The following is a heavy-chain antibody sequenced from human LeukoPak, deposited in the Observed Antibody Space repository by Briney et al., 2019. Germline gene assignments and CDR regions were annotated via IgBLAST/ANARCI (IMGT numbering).Heavy chain of an antibody. Sequence: SETLSLTCTVFGGSISSGGYYWSWIRQYPGKGLEWIGYIYYSGSTYYNPSLKSRVTISVDTSKNQFSLKLSSVTAADTAVYYCARGYSYARDVDYWGQGTLVTVSS. D-gene: IGHD5-18*01. CDR2: IYYSGST. V-gene: IGHV4-31*03. J-gene: IGHJ4*02. CDR3: ARGYSYARDVDY. CDR1: GGSISSGGYY.